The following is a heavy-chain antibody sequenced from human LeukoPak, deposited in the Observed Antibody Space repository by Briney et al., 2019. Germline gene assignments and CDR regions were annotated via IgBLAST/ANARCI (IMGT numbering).Heavy chain of an antibody. Sequence: GGSLRHLRAASGFTFSSYAMSWVRQAPGKGLEWVSAISDSVSGTYYADSVKGRFTISRDNSKNTLYLQMNSLRAEDTAVYSCAKGGNYYARYWFAPWGQRTLVTVSS. J-gene: IGHJ5*02. CDR2: ISDSVSGT. CDR3: AKGGNYYARYWFAP. V-gene: IGHV3-23*01. CDR1: GFTFSSYA. D-gene: IGHD1-26*01.